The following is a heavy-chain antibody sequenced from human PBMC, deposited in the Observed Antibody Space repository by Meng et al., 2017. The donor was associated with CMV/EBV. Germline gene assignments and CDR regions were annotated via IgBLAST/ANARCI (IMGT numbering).Heavy chain of an antibody. CDR1: GFTFSSYA. J-gene: IGHJ6*02. D-gene: IGHD3-3*01. Sequence: GESLKISCAASGFTFSSYAMHWVRQAPGKGLEWVAVISYDGSNKYYADSVKGRFTISRDNSKNTLYLQMNSLRAEDTAVYYCARDGSDFWSGYFSPYYYYGMDVWGQGTTVTVSS. CDR2: ISYDGSNK. CDR3: ARDGSDFWSGYFSPYYYYGMDV. V-gene: IGHV3-30-3*01.